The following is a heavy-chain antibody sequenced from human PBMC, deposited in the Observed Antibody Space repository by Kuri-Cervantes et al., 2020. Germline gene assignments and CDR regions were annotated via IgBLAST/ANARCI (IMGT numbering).Heavy chain of an antibody. CDR3: AKDMTHRGGYDFDY. J-gene: IGHJ4*02. CDR2: ISSSSSTI. CDR1: GFTFSSYS. V-gene: IGHV3-48*04. D-gene: IGHD5-12*01. Sequence: GESLKISCAASGFTFSSYSMNWVRQAPGKGLEWVSYISSSSSTIYYADSVKGRFTISRDNAKNSLYLQMNSLRAEDTALYYCAKDMTHRGGYDFDYWGQGTLVTVSS.